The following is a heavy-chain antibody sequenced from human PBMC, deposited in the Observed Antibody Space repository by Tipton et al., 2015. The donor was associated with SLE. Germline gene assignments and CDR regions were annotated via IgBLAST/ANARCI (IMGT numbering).Heavy chain of an antibody. D-gene: IGHD3-22*01. CDR2: IYTSGST. J-gene: IGHJ4*02. CDR1: GGSFSGYY. CDR3: ARIGIYYDSSGYLDY. Sequence: TLSLTCAVYGGSFSGYYWSWIRQPAGKGLEWIGYIYTSGSTNYNPSLKSRVTISVDTSKNQFSLKLSSVTAADTAVYYCARIGIYYDSSGYLDYWGQGTLVTVSS. V-gene: IGHV4-4*09.